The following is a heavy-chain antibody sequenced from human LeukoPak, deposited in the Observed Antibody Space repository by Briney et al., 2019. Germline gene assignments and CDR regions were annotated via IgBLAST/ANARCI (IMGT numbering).Heavy chain of an antibody. J-gene: IGHJ4*02. Sequence: SETLSLTCTVSGGSISTYYWNWLRQPPGKGLEWVGYITYSGSTDYNPSLKSRVTLSLDMSKNQFSLKLSSVTAADTAVYYRARNGYNFGFDYWGQGTLVTVSS. CDR2: ITYSGST. CDR1: GGSISTYY. CDR3: ARNGYNFGFDY. V-gene: IGHV4-59*01. D-gene: IGHD5-24*01.